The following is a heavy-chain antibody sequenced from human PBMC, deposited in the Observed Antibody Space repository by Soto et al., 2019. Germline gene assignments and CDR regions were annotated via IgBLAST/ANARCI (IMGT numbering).Heavy chain of an antibody. Sequence: SQTLSLTCAISGDSVSSNSAAWNCIRQSPSRGLEWLGRTYYRSKWYNDYAVSVKSRITINPDTSKKHFSLQLNSVTPEDTAVYYCARGSLSYNYGMDVWGQGTTVTVSS. D-gene: IGHD1-26*01. CDR1: GDSVSSNSAA. V-gene: IGHV6-1*01. J-gene: IGHJ6*02. CDR2: TYYRSKWYN. CDR3: ARGSLSYNYGMDV.